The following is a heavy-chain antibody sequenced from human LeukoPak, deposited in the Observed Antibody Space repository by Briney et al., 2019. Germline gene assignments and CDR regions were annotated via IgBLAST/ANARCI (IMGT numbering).Heavy chain of an antibody. V-gene: IGHV1-8*01. J-gene: IGHJ4*02. Sequence: ASVKVSCKASGYIFTTYDINWVRQAPGQGPEWLGWMSPSSGNTGLAQKFQGRVSMTRDTSIRTAYMELSSLTSDDTAVYYCTRGEGIVGSYWGQGTLVTVSS. D-gene: IGHD1-26*01. CDR2: MSPSSGNT. CDR3: TRGEGIVGSY. CDR1: GYIFTTYD.